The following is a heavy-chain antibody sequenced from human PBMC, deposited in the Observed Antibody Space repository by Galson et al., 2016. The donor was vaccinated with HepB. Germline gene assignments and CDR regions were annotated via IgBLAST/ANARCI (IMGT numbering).Heavy chain of an antibody. J-gene: IGHJ6*02. CDR3: ARVAYPHYYSWSGYYTDRFYDSAFGV. V-gene: IGHV1-46*01. CDR2: VNPSGGSP. CDR1: GYSFTSHY. Sequence: SVKVSCKAFGYSFTSHYIYWVRQAPGQGLEWMGVVNPSGGSPRYAQKFQARVNMTRDTSTSTVYMDLSSPRSEDTAVYYCARVAYPHYYSWSGYYTDRFYDSAFGVGVQGTTVTGSS. D-gene: IGHD3-3*01.